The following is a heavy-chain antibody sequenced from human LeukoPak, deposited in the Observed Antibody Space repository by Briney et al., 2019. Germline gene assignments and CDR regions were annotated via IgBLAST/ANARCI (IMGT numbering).Heavy chain of an antibody. Sequence: GASVKVSCKASGYTFTGYYMHWVRQAPGQGLEWMGWINPNSGGTNYAQKFQGRVTMTRDTSISTAYMELSRLRSDDTAVYYCARCASPGLLLDFDYWGQGTLVTVSS. D-gene: IGHD2-2*01. V-gene: IGHV1-2*02. J-gene: IGHJ4*02. CDR2: INPNSGGT. CDR3: ARCASPGLLLDFDY. CDR1: GYTFTGYY.